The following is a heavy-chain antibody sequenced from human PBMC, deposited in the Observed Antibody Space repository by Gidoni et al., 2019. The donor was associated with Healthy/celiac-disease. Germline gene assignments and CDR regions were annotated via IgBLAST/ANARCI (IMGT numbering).Heavy chain of an antibody. V-gene: IGHV4-39*01. CDR3: ARQWSGYDPTPYYYGMDV. J-gene: IGHJ6*02. Sequence: QLQLQESGPGLVKPSETLSLPCTVSGGSIRSSRYYWGWISQPPGKGLEWIGSIYYSGSTYYNPSLKSRVTISLDTSKNQFSLKLSSVTAADTAVYYCARQWSGYDPTPYYYGMDVWGQGTTVTVSS. CDR2: IYYSGST. D-gene: IGHD5-12*01. CDR1: GGSIRSSRYY.